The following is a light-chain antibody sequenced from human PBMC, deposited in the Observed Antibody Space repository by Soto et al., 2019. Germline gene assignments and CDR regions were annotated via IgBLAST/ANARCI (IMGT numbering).Light chain of an antibody. V-gene: IGKV3-20*01. Sequence: TQSPPSVSASVGDRVTITCLASQDVGKWLAWYQQKPGQAPRLLISGASRRATGIPDRFSGAGSGTDFTLTISRLEPEDFALYYCQQHDILPITFGQGTRLEIK. CDR1: QDVGKW. CDR2: GAS. J-gene: IGKJ5*01. CDR3: QQHDILPIT.